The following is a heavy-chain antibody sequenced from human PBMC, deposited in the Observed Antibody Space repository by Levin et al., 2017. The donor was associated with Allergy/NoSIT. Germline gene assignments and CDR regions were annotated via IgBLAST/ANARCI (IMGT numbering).Heavy chain of an antibody. V-gene: IGHV4-39*01. CDR3: ARYRRISSEYSFDY. J-gene: IGHJ4*02. CDR2: IYNTVNT. Sequence: PSETLSLTCTVSGGSVSSGSFHWDWIRQPPGTGLEWIGSIYNTVNTYYNPSLKSRVTISVDTSKNQFSLKLSSVTAADTAVYYCARYRRISSEYSFDYWGQGTLVIVSS. D-gene: IGHD3-3*02. CDR1: GGSVSSGSFH.